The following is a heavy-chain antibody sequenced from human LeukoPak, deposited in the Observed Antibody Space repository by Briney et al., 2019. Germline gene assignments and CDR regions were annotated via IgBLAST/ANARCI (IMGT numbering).Heavy chain of an antibody. J-gene: IGHJ4*02. D-gene: IGHD1-14*01. CDR3: ARYTENYYFDY. Sequence: SESLSLTCTVSGGSISSYYWSWIRQPPGKGLEWIGYIYYSGNTNYNPSLKSRVTISVDTSKNQFSLKLSSVTAADTAVYYCARYTENYYFDYWGQGTLVTVSS. CDR1: GGSISSYY. V-gene: IGHV4-59*08. CDR2: IYYSGNT.